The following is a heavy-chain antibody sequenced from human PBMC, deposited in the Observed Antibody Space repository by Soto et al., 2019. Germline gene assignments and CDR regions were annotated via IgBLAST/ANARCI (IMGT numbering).Heavy chain of an antibody. V-gene: IGHV3-30-3*01. J-gene: IGHJ5*02. CDR3: AKDIRSIWTKNWFDP. D-gene: IGHD6-6*01. CDR2: TSYDGSKT. CDR1: GFTFRSFS. Sequence: PGGSLRLSCAASGFTFRSFSLHWVRQAPGKGLEWVAVTSYDGSKTYYADSVKGRFTILRDNSKNTLYLQMNTLKAEDTAFYYCAKDIRSIWTKNWFDPWGQGTLVTVS.